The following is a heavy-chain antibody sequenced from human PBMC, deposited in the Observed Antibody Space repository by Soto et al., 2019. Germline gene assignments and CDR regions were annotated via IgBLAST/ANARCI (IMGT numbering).Heavy chain of an antibody. CDR2: INAGNGNT. Sequence: GASVKVSCKASGYTFTSYAMHWVRQAPGQRLEWMGWINAGNGNTKYSQKFQGRVTITRDTSASTAYMELSSLRSEDTAVYYCAREDDSRGYYYWFDAWGQGTLVTVSS. V-gene: IGHV1-3*01. J-gene: IGHJ5*02. CDR1: GYTFTSYA. D-gene: IGHD3-22*01. CDR3: AREDDSRGYYYWFDA.